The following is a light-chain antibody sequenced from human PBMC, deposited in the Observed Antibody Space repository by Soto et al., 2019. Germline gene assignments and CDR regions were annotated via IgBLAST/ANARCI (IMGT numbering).Light chain of an antibody. V-gene: IGKV3-20*01. CDR3: QQYGSTPLT. Sequence: EIVLTQSPGTLSLSPGGRATLSCRASQSVSRNYVAWYQQKPGQSPRLLIYGASNRASGIPDRFSGSASGADFTLSLARLEPEDFAMYYCQQYGSTPLTFGGGTKVEIK. CDR1: QSVSRNY. CDR2: GAS. J-gene: IGKJ4*01.